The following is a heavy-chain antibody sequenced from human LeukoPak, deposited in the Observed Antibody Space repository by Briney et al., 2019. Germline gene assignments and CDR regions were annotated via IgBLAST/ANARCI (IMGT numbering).Heavy chain of an antibody. D-gene: IGHD6-6*01. CDR1: GGTFSGYA. J-gene: IGHJ6*03. CDR2: IIAIFGTA. Sequence: GASVNVSCKASGGTFSGYAISWVRQAPGQGLEWVGGIIAIFGTANYAEKYQGRVTITTNESTSTAYMELSSLRYEDTAVYYGASNEIAARPALCYYYYDMDVWGKGTTVTVSS. CDR3: ASNEIAARPALCYYYYDMDV. V-gene: IGHV1-69*05.